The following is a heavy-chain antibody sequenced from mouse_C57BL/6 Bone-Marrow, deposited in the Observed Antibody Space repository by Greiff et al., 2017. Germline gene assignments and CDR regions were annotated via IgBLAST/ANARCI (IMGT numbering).Heavy chain of an antibody. D-gene: IGHD1-1*01. CDR1: GFTFSSYA. J-gene: IGHJ4*01. CDR2: ISDGGSYT. CDR3: AREDTTVVALYYYAMDY. V-gene: IGHV5-4*01. Sequence: EVQLQESGGGLVKPGGSLKLSCAASGFTFSSYAMSWVRQTPEKRLEWVATISDGGSYTYYPDNVKGRFTISRDNAKNNLYLQMSHLKSEDTAMYYCAREDTTVVALYYYAMDYWGQGTSVTVSS.